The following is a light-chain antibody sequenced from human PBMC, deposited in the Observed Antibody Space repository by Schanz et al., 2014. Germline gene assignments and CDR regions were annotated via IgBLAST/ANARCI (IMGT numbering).Light chain of an antibody. CDR1: GSDVGGYNS. J-gene: IGLJ2*01. Sequence: QSALTQPASVSGSPGQSITISCTGTGSDVGGYNSVSWYQHHPGKAPKLMIYDVSNRPSGVSNRFSGSNSGNTASLTISGLQAEDEADYYCSSYTSSSTHVIFGGGTKLTVL. V-gene: IGLV2-14*03. CDR2: DVS. CDR3: SSYTSSSTHVI.